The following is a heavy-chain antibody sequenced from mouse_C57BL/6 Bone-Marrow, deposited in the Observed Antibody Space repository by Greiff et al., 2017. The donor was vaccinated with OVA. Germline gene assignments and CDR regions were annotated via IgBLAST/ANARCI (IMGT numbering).Heavy chain of an antibody. CDR2: IHPNSGST. V-gene: IGHV1-64*01. CDR3: AREEYDYEGAMDY. J-gene: IGHJ4*01. D-gene: IGHD2-4*01. Sequence: QVQLQQPGAELVKPGASVKLSCKASGYTFTSYWMHWVKQRPGQGLEWIGMIHPNSGSTNYNEKFKSKATLTVDKSSSTAYMQLSSLTSEDSAVYYCAREEYDYEGAMDYWGQGTSVTVSS. CDR1: GYTFTSYW.